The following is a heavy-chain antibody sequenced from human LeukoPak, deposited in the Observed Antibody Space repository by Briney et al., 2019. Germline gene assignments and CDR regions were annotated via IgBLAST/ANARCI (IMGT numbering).Heavy chain of an antibody. Sequence: PGGSLRLSCAASGFTFSSYAMSWVRQAPGKGLEYVSAISSNGGSTYYADSVKGRFTISRDNSKNTLYLQMSSLRTEDTAVYYCVKDDVYYYDSSDYPHWGQGTLVTVSS. CDR3: VKDDVYYYDSSDYPH. J-gene: IGHJ4*02. V-gene: IGHV3-64D*09. CDR1: GFTFSSYA. CDR2: ISSNGGST. D-gene: IGHD3-22*01.